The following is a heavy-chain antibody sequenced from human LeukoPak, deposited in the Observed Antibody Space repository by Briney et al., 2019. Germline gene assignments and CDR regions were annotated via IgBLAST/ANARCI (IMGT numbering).Heavy chain of an antibody. CDR1: VGSVSSTNKH. D-gene: IGHD3-22*01. J-gene: IGHJ3*02. V-gene: IGHV4-61*01. CDR3: AREGYYSSDSSGYYYAGGDFDI. CDR2: IYYSGIT. Sequence: SETLSLTCTVSVGSVSSTNKHWAWIRQSPGMVLECIGYIYYSGITSYNPSLKSRVTISVATSKKRFSLKLRSVTAAAPDVYYCAREGYYSSDSSGYYYAGGDFDIWGQGTMVTVSS.